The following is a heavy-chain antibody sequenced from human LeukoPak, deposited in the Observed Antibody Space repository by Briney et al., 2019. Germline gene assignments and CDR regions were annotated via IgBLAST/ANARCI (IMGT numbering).Heavy chain of an antibody. D-gene: IGHD5-12*01. J-gene: IGHJ3*02. CDR1: GFTFSSYE. CDR2: ISSSSSYI. Sequence: GGSLRLSCAASGFTFSSYEMNWVRQAPGKGLEWVSSISSSSSYIYYADSVKGRFTISRDNAKNSLYLQMNSLRAEDTAVYYCARGGFGYSGYDDAFDIWGQGTMVTVSS. CDR3: ARGGFGYSGYDDAFDI. V-gene: IGHV3-21*01.